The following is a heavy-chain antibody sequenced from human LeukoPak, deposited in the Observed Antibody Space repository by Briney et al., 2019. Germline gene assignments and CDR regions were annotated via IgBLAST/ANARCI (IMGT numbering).Heavy chain of an antibody. D-gene: IGHD5-18*01. Sequence: ASVKVSCKASGYTFTGYYMHWVRQAPGQGLERMGWINPNSGGTNYAQKFQGWVTMTRDTSISTAYMELSRLRSDDTAVYYCARDQGKWIQLWSFDYWGQGTLVTVSS. V-gene: IGHV1-2*04. CDR1: GYTFTGYY. J-gene: IGHJ4*02. CDR3: ARDQGKWIQLWSFDY. CDR2: INPNSGGT.